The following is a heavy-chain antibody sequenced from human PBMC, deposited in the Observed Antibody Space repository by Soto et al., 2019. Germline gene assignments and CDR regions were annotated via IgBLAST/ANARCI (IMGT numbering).Heavy chain of an antibody. CDR3: ATELSLTYYYDSSGYYRWFDP. D-gene: IGHD3-22*01. CDR2: FDPEDGET. J-gene: IGHJ5*02. V-gene: IGHV1-24*01. CDR1: GYTLTELS. Sequence: ASVKVSCKVSGYTLTELSMHWVRQAPGKGLEWKGGFDPEDGETIYAQKFQGRVTMTEDTSTDTAYMELSSLRSEDTAVYYCATELSLTYYYDSSGYYRWFDPWGQGTLVTVSS.